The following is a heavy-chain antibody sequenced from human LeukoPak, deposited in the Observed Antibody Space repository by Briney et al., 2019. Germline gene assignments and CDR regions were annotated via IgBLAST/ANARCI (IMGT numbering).Heavy chain of an antibody. J-gene: IGHJ4*02. CDR3: ATYLGPQVLWNLFDY. CDR2: ISYDGDDI. CDR1: GYTFSDYG. D-gene: IGHD2/OR15-2a*01. V-gene: IGHV3-30*03. Sequence: GGSLRLSCAVSGYTFSDYGMHWVRQAPGKGLEWVAVISYDGDDIYYTDSVKGRFTISRDNSKNTLFLQMNSLRAEDTAVYYCATYLGPQVLWNLFDYWGQGTLVTVSS.